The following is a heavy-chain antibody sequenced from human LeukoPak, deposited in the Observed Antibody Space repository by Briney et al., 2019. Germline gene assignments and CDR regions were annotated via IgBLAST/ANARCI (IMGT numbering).Heavy chain of an antibody. J-gene: IGHJ4*02. V-gene: IGHV3-53*01. D-gene: IGHD2-2*01. CDR3: ARGSSRAFDY. Sequence: GGSLRFSCAASGFTVSSNYMSWVRQAPGKGLEWVSVIYSGGTTNHADSVKGRFTVSRDNSKNTLYLQMNSLRAEDTAVYFCARGSSRAFDYWGQGTLVTVSS. CDR2: IYSGGTT. CDR1: GFTVSSNY.